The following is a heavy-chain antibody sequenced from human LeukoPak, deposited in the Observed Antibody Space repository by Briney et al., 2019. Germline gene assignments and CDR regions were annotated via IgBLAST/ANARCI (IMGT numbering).Heavy chain of an antibody. J-gene: IGHJ5*02. V-gene: IGHV3-23*01. CDR3: AKAYGGDSGWFDP. Sequence: GGSLRLSCAASXFTFSIYAMSWVRQAPGKGLEWVSAISGSGSSTYYADSVKGRFTISRDNSKNTLYLQMNSLRAEDTALYYCAKAYGGDSGWFDPWGQGTLVTVSS. D-gene: IGHD4-23*01. CDR2: ISGSGSST. CDR1: XFTFSIYA.